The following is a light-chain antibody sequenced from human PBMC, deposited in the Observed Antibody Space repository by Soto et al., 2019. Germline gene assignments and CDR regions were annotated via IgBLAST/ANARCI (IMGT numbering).Light chain of an antibody. CDR2: AAS. J-gene: IGKJ2*01. Sequence: EIVMTQSPATLSVSPGERATLSCRASQSVSSNLAWYQQKPGQAPRLLIYAASNRATGIPDRFTGSGSGTDFTLTISRVEPEDFAVYYCQQYGPSPPYTFGQGTKVDIK. CDR1: QSVSSN. CDR3: QQYGPSPPYT. V-gene: IGKV3-20*01.